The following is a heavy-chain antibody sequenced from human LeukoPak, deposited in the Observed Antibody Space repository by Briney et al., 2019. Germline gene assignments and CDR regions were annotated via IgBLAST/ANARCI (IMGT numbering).Heavy chain of an antibody. CDR2: ISYDGSDK. D-gene: IGHD4-17*01. Sequence: PGGPLRLSCAASGFTFSRSPMHWVRQAPGKGLEWVTVISYDGSDKYFADYVKGRFTIARDNSKNTLYLQMNSLRAEDTAVYYCARGFRDYGDYSYYLDYWGQGNQVTVSS. CDR1: GFTFSRSP. CDR3: ARGFRDYGDYSYYLDY. J-gene: IGHJ4*02. V-gene: IGHV3-30-3*01.